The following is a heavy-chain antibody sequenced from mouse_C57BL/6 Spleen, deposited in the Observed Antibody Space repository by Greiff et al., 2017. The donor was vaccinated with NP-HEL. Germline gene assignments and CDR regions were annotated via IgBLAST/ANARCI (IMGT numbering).Heavy chain of an antibody. D-gene: IGHD2-3*01. CDR3: TIDGYYDY. J-gene: IGHJ2*01. CDR2: IDPENGDT. V-gene: IGHV14-4*01. Sequence: EVQLQQSGAELVRPGASVKLSCTASGFNIKDDYMHWVKQRHEQGLEWIGWIDPENGDTKYASKFQGKATITADTSSNTAYLQLSSLTSEDTAVYYCTIDGYYDYWGQGTTLTVSS. CDR1: GFNIKDDY.